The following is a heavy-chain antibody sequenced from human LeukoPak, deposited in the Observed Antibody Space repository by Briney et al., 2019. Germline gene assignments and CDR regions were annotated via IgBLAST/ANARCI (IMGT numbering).Heavy chain of an antibody. CDR2: IYYSGST. Sequence: MASESLSLACTVSAGSISSSSTYWGWLRQPQGKGLEWIGSIYYSGSTYYTPYLKSRVNISVDTSKNQFSLKLSSVTATDTAVYYCARQTVGGLRLGELDSDYWGQGTLVTVSS. J-gene: IGHJ4*02. V-gene: IGHV4-39*01. D-gene: IGHD3-16*01. CDR1: AGSISSSSTY. CDR3: ARQTVGGLRLGELDSDY.